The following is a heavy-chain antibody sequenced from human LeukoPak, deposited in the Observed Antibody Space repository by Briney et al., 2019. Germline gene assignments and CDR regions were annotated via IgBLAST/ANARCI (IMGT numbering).Heavy chain of an antibody. J-gene: IGHJ4*02. CDR1: GGSFGSVSHY. CDR3: ARGYYNILTGYYIDY. V-gene: IGHV4-61*01. Sequence: PSETLSLTCTVSGGSFGSVSHYWSWIRQPPGMGLEWTGYIYYSGSTNYNPSLKSRVTISVDTSKNQFSLKLSSVTAADTAVYYCARGYYNILTGYYIDYWGQGTLVTVSS. CDR2: IYYSGST. D-gene: IGHD3-9*01.